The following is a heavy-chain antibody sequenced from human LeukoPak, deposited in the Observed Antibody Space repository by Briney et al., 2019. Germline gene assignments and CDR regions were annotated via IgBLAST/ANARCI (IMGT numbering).Heavy chain of an antibody. CDR1: GFSFRTHG. Sequence: GGSLRLSCAASGFSFRTHGMHWVRQPPGKGLEWVAVISYDGTTTYYPDSVKGRFTISRDNSKNTLYLQMNNMRADDTAMYYCAMSNTWYMRFDYWGQGTLVTVSS. D-gene: IGHD6-13*01. J-gene: IGHJ4*02. V-gene: IGHV3-30*03. CDR2: ISYDGTTT. CDR3: AMSNTWYMRFDY.